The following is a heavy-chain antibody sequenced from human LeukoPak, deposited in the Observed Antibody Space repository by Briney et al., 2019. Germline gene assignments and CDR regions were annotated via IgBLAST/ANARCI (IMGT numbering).Heavy chain of an antibody. J-gene: IGHJ3*02. CDR2: INHSGST. V-gene: IGHV4-34*01. Sequence: SETLSLTCAVYGGSFSGYYWSWIRQPPGKGLEWIGEINHSGSTNYNPSLKSRVTISVDTSKNQFSLKLSSVTAADTAVYYCAREAPNAIFGVVIDAFGIWGQGTMVTVSS. CDR3: AREAPNAIFGVVIDAFGI. D-gene: IGHD3-3*01. CDR1: GGSFSGYY.